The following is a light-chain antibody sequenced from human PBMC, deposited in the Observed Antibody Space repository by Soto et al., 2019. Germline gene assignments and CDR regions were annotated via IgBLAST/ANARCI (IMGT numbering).Light chain of an antibody. J-gene: IGLJ2*01. CDR2: VNI. V-gene: IGLV1-40*01. CDR3: QSYDSSLSVI. Sequence: QSVLTQPPSVSGAPGQTITISCTGDSSNIGAGYDVHWYQQLPGTAPKLLIYVNIKRPSGVPDRFSASRSDSSASLAITGLQAEDEADYYCQSYDSSLSVIFGGGTKVTVL. CDR1: SSNIGAGYD.